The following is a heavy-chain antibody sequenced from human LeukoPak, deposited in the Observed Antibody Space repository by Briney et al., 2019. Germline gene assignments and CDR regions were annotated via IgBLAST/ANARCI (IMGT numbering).Heavy chain of an antibody. V-gene: IGHV1-18*01. Sequence: ASVKVSCKASGYTFTSYGISWVRQAPGQGLEWMGWIIAYNGNTNYAQKLQGRVTMTTDTSTSTAYMELRSLRSDDTAVYYCARDEGKWELPAFDIWGQGTMVTVSS. CDR2: IIAYNGNT. CDR1: GYTFTSYG. CDR3: ARDEGKWELPAFDI. J-gene: IGHJ3*02. D-gene: IGHD1-26*01.